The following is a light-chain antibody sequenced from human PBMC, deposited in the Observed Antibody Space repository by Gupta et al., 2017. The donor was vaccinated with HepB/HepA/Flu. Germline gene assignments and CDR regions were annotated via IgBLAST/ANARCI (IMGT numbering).Light chain of an antibody. CDR3: EVGSNWPPLT. V-gene: IGKV3-11*01. Sequence: EIVLTQSPATLPFSPGERATLSCRPSQSVSSYLAWYQQKPGQAPRLLIYDASNRATGIPARFSGSGSGTDVTLTISSREPEDFTVYYCEVGSNWPPLTFGGGTRVEVK. CDR2: DAS. J-gene: IGKJ4*01. CDR1: QSVSSY.